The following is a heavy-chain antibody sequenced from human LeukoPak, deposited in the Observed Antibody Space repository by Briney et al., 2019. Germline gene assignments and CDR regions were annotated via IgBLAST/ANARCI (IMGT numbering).Heavy chain of an antibody. V-gene: IGHV1-46*01. D-gene: IGHD7-27*01. J-gene: IGHJ4*02. CDR1: GYTFTSYY. CDR3: ASRTLLGIDDY. CDR2: INPSGGST. Sequence: GASVKVSCKASGYTFTSYYTHWVRQAPGQGLEWMGIINPSGGSTSYAQKFQGRVTMTRDTSTSTVYMELSSLRSEDTAVYYCASRTLLGIDDYWGQGTLVTVSS.